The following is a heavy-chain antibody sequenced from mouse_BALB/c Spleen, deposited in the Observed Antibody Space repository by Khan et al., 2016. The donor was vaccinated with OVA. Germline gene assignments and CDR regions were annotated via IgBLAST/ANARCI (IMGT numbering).Heavy chain of an antibody. J-gene: IGHJ4*01. CDR2: ISTCAHST. D-gene: IGHD2-2*01. CDR1: GFTFSSFA. V-gene: IGHV5-9-3*01. Sequence: EVELVESGGGVVKPGGSLKLSCSASGFTFSSFAMSWVRQTPQKRLESVATISTCAHSTFYPDSALGRFTISSDNARNTLYLQMTSHTFDATAIYYCTRNLVDYCAIVYWGQGTSVTVSS. CDR3: TRNLVDYCAIVY.